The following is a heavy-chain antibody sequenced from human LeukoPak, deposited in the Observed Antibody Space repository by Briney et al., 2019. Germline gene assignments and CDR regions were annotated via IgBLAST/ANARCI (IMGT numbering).Heavy chain of an antibody. D-gene: IGHD3-22*01. Sequence: ASVKVSCKASGYPFTSYGISWVRQAPGQGLEWMGWISAYNGNTNYAQKLQGRVTMTTDTSTSKAYMEMRSLRSEDTAVYYCARDYYDSSGCDYWGQGTLVTVAS. CDR1: GYPFTSYG. CDR2: ISAYNGNT. V-gene: IGHV1-18*01. J-gene: IGHJ4*02. CDR3: ARDYYDSSGCDY.